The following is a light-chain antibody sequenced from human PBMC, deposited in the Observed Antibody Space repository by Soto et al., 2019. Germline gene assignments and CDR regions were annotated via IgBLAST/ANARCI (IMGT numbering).Light chain of an antibody. CDR2: GVY. J-gene: IGKJ1*01. Sequence: IVLTQSPGTLSLSPGERATLSCRASQSVRSSYLAWYQKKLGQAPRLLIYGVYNRATGIPDRFSGSGSGTDFTLTISRLESEDFAVYYCQQYGTSPRTFGQGTKVEIK. CDR3: QQYGTSPRT. CDR1: QSVRSSY. V-gene: IGKV3-20*01.